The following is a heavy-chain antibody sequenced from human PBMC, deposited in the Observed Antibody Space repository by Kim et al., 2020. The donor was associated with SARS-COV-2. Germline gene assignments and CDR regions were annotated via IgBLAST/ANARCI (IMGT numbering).Heavy chain of an antibody. CDR3: ARGTIFGVEQYGMDV. D-gene: IGHD3-3*01. CDR2: INAGNGNT. CDR1: GYTFTSYA. J-gene: IGHJ6*02. Sequence: ASVKVSCKASGYTFTSYAMHWVRQAPGQRLEWMGWINAGNGNTKYSQKFQGRVTITRDTSASTAYMELSSLRSEDTAVYYCARGTIFGVEQYGMDVWGQGTTVTVSS. V-gene: IGHV1-3*01.